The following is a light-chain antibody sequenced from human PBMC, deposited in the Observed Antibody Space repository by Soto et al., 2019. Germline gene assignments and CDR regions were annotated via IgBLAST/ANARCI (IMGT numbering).Light chain of an antibody. V-gene: IGKV3-20*01. CDR2: GAS. Sequence: EIVLTQSPGTLSFSPGERATLSCRASQSVSSSYLAWYQRKPGQAPRLLIYGASSRATGIPDRFSGSGSGTDFTLTISRLEPEDFAVYYCQQYGSSPETFGQGTKVDIK. J-gene: IGKJ1*01. CDR1: QSVSSSY. CDR3: QQYGSSPET.